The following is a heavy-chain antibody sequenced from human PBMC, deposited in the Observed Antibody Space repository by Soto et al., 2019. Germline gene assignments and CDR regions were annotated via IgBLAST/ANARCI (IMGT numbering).Heavy chain of an antibody. V-gene: IGHV4-31*03. CDR2: IYYSGST. Sequence: SETLSLTCTVSGGSISSGGYYWSWIRQHPGKGLEWLGYIYYSGSTYYNPSLKSRVTISVDTSKNQFSLKLSSVTAAATAVYYCARAPRGDTAPWYWGQGTLVTVSS. CDR3: ARAPRGDTAPWY. CDR1: GGSISSGGYY. J-gene: IGHJ4*02. D-gene: IGHD5-18*01.